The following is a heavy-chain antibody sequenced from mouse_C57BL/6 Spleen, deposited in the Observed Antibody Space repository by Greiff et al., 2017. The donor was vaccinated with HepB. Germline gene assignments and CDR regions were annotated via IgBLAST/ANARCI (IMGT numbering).Heavy chain of an antibody. CDR1: GYAFSSSW. Sequence: VQLQESGPELVKPGASVKISCKASGYAFSSSWMNWVKQRPGKGLEWIGRIYPGDGDTNYNGKFKGKATLTADKSSSTAYMQLSSLTSEDSAVYFCARGLRDYWGQGTTLTVSS. CDR3: ARGLRDY. D-gene: IGHD1-1*01. CDR2: IYPGDGDT. V-gene: IGHV1-82*01. J-gene: IGHJ2*01.